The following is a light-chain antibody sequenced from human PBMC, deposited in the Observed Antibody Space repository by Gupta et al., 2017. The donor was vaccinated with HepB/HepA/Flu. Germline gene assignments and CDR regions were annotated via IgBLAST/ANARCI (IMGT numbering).Light chain of an antibody. J-gene: IGLJ1*01. Sequence: QSALTPPRPAPGSPGPSVTTSCTGTSSDVGGYNYVSWYQQHPYQAPKLMIYKVTKRPSWVPDFFSGAKSGNTASLTVSGLQAEDEADYYCSSYAGSNNYVFGTGTKVTVL. V-gene: IGLV2-8*01. CDR2: KVT. CDR3: SSYAGSNNYV. CDR1: SSDVGGYNY.